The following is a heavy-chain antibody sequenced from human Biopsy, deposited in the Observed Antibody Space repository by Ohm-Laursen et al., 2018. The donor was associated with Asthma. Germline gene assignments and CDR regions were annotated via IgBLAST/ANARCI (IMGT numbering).Heavy chain of an antibody. CDR1: GYTFTSYG. CDR2: ISAYNGNT. Sequence: GSSVKVSCKASGYTFTSYGISWVRQAPGQGLEWMGWISAYNGNTNYAQKLQGRVTMTTDTSTSTAYMELRSLRSDDTAVYYCASQSSGPDFWSGYYYFDYWGQGTLVTVSS. V-gene: IGHV1-18*04. D-gene: IGHD3-3*01. CDR3: ASQSSGPDFWSGYYYFDY. J-gene: IGHJ4*02.